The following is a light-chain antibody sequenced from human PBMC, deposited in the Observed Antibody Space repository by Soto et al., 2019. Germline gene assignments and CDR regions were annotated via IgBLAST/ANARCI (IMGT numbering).Light chain of an antibody. CDR3: SSYTTSSTYV. Sequence: QFVLTQPASVSGSPGQSITISCTGTSSDVGGYNYVSWYQQHPGKAPNLMIYDVSNRPSGVSNRFPGSKSGNTASLTISGLQAEDEADYYCSSYTTSSTYVFGTGTKLTVL. CDR2: DVS. V-gene: IGLV2-14*03. CDR1: SSDVGGYNY. J-gene: IGLJ1*01.